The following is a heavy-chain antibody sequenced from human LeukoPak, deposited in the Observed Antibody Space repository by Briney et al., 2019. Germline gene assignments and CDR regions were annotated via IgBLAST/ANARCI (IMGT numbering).Heavy chain of an antibody. CDR3: ARDLDSGSYFFAY. CDR2: ISSSSSTI. D-gene: IGHD3-22*01. V-gene: IGHV3-48*04. CDR1: GFTFSSYS. J-gene: IGHJ4*02. Sequence: GGSLRLSCAASGFTFSSYSMNWVRQAPGKGLEWVSYISSSSSTIYCADSVKGRFTISRDNAKNSLYLQMSSLRAEDTAVYYCARDLDSGSYFFAYWGQGTPVIVSS.